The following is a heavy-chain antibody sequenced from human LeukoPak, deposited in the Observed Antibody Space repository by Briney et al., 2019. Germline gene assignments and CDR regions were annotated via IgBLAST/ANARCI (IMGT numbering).Heavy chain of an antibody. Sequence: ASVKVSCKASGYTFTDYYMHWVRQAPGQGLEWMGWINPSSGGTNYAQKFQGRVTMTRDTSISTAYMELSRLRSDDTAVYYCARSKGVDYGDGDAFDIWGQGTMVTVSS. CDR3: ARSKGVDYGDGDAFDI. J-gene: IGHJ3*02. V-gene: IGHV1-2*02. D-gene: IGHD4-17*01. CDR2: INPSSGGT. CDR1: GYTFTDYY.